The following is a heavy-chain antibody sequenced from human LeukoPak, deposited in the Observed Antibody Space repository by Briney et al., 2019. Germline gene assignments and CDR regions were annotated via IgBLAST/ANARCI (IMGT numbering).Heavy chain of an antibody. CDR3: ARHPGAYDSSGLRY. V-gene: IGHV4-34*01. CDR1: GWSFSDYY. D-gene: IGHD3-22*01. CDR2: INHSGST. J-gene: IGHJ4*02. Sequence: SGTLSLTYAVYGWSFSDYYWSWIRQPPGKGLEWVGEINHSGSTNYNPSLKSRVTISVDTSKNQFSLKLSSVTAADTAVYYCARHPGAYDSSGLRYWGQGTLVTVSS.